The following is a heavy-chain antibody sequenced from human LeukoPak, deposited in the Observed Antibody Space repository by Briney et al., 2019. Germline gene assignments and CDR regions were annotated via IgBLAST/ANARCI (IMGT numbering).Heavy chain of an antibody. Sequence: GGSLRLSCAASGFTFNTYGMSWVRQAPGKGLEWVSTLSISDDTTYYAGSVKGRFTISRDTSKNTLYLQMNSLRAEDTAVYYCARDGGSAMPFDYWGQGTLVTVSS. CDR2: LSISDDTT. D-gene: IGHD2-2*01. V-gene: IGHV3-23*01. J-gene: IGHJ4*02. CDR1: GFTFNTYG. CDR3: ARDGGSAMPFDY.